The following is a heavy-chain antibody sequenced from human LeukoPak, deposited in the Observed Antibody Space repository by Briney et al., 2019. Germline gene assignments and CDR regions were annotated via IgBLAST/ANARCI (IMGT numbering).Heavy chain of an antibody. V-gene: IGHV1-58*02. J-gene: IGHJ3*02. CDR3: AASWEPPLRNYYDSSGYSPDAFDI. Sequence: GASVKVSCKASGFTFTSSAMQWVRQARGQRLEWIGWIVVGSGNTNYAQKFQERVTITRDMSTSTAYMELSSLRSEDTAVYYCAASWEPPLRNYYDSSGYSPDAFDIWGQGTMVTVSS. D-gene: IGHD3-22*01. CDR1: GFTFTSSA. CDR2: IVVGSGNT.